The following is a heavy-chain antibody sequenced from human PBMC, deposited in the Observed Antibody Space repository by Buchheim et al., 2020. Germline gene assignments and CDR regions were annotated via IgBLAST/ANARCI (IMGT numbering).Heavy chain of an antibody. Sequence: QVQLQQWGAGLLKPSETLSLTCAVYGGSFSGYYWSWIRQPPGKGLEWIGEINHSGSTNYNPSLKSRVTIPVDTSKNQFSLKLSSVTAADTAVYYCARANYDFWSGTFDYWGQGTL. D-gene: IGHD3-3*01. CDR3: ARANYDFWSGTFDY. V-gene: IGHV4-34*01. J-gene: IGHJ4*02. CDR2: INHSGST. CDR1: GGSFSGYY.